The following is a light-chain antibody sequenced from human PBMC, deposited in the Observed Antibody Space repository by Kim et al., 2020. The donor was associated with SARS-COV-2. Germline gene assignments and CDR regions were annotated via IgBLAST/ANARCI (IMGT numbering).Light chain of an antibody. V-gene: IGLV6-57*02. CDR2: EDN. J-gene: IGLJ3*02. CDR3: QSFDTNNHWV. CDR1: SGAIASNY. Sequence: KTVTISCTGSSGAIASNYVQWYQQGPGSAPTTVIYEDNQRPSGVPDRFSGSIDSSSNSASLTISGLKTEDEADYYCQSFDTNNHWVFGGGTQLTVL.